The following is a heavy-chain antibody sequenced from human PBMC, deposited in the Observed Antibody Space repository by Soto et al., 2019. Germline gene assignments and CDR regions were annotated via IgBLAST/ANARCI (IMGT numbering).Heavy chain of an antibody. V-gene: IGHV1-8*01. CDR2: MNPVSGNT. D-gene: IGHD6-19*01. CDR1: GYTFTTND. J-gene: IGHJ4*02. CDR3: ARGNSCGWYNFDY. Sequence: ASVKGSCKAAGYTFTTNDIISVRQATGQGLEWLGWMNPVSGNTDYVQKFQGRITITTDTSTSTAYMELSSLRSEDTAVYYCARGNSCGWYNFDYWGQGPLVTVSS.